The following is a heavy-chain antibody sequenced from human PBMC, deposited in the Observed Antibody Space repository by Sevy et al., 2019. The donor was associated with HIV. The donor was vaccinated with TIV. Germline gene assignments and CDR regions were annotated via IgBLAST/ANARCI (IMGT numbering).Heavy chain of an antibody. CDR1: GITFGTYA. CDR2: ISGSGGST. CDR3: AKGDSTFYGMDV. D-gene: IGHD6-13*01. Sequence: GGSLRLSCAASGITFGTYAMSWVRQAPGKRLEWVSAISGSGGSTYYADSLKGRFTISRDNSKSTLYLQMNSLRAEDTAIYYCAKGDSTFYGMDVWGQGITVTVSS. J-gene: IGHJ6*02. V-gene: IGHV3-23*01.